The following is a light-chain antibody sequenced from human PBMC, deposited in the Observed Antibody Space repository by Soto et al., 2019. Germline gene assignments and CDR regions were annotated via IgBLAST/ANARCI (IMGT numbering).Light chain of an antibody. CDR1: TSNIESNF. V-gene: IGLV1-47*01. Sequence: SVLTQPPSASGTPGQRVTISCSGSTSNIESNFVYWYQQLPGTAPKAVIYKNNQRPSGVPDRFSGSKSGTSASLAISGLRSEDEADYSCAVWDDRLSVVVFGGGTKLTVL. J-gene: IGLJ2*01. CDR2: KNN. CDR3: AVWDDRLSVVV.